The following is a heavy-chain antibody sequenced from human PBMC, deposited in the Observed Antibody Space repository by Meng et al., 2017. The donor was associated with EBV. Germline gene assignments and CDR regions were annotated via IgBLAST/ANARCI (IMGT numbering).Heavy chain of an antibody. CDR3: ASKSGRGFTPDY. Sequence: QVQWVGSGVGVKKPGSSVKVSCRTSGGTFRSDAVSWVRQAPGQGLEWMGGLIPMVGAPHYAQKFQGRVTIIADESTSTHSMELNSLRSEDTAMYYCASKSGRGFTPDYWGQGTLVTVSS. J-gene: IGHJ4*02. CDR1: GGTFRSDA. D-gene: IGHD3-10*01. V-gene: IGHV1-69*01. CDR2: LIPMVGAP.